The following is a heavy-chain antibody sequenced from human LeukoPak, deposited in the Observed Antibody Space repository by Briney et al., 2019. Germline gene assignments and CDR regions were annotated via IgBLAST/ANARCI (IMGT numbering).Heavy chain of an antibody. CDR3: ARDSYDSSGYYPGDTYYYYGMDV. V-gene: IGHV1-46*01. D-gene: IGHD3-22*01. CDR2: INPSGGST. J-gene: IGHJ6*02. CDR1: GYTFTSYY. Sequence: ASVKVSCKASGYTFTSYYMHWVRQAPGQGLEWMGIINPSGGSTSYAQKFQGRGTMTRDTSTSTVYMELSSLRSEDTAVYYCARDSYDSSGYYPGDTYYYYGMDVWGQGTTVTVSS.